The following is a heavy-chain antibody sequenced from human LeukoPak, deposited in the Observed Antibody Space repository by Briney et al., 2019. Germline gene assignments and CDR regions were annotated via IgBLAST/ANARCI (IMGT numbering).Heavy chain of an antibody. CDR2: INHSGST. D-gene: IGHD3-22*01. CDR1: GGSFSGYY. Sequence: SETLSLTCAVYGGSFSGYYWSWIRQPPGKGLEWIGEINHSGSTNYNPSLKSRVTISVDTSKNEFSLKLSSVTAADTAVYYCARDTQYYYDSSGYRLSTYYFDYWGQGTLVTVSS. V-gene: IGHV4-34*01. J-gene: IGHJ4*02. CDR3: ARDTQYYYDSSGYRLSTYYFDY.